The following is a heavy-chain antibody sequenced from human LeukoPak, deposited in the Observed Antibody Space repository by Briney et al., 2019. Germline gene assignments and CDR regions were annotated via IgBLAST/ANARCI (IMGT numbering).Heavy chain of an antibody. CDR1: GDSIGSYY. J-gene: IGHJ5*02. CDR3: ARGSIWFDP. CDR2: IFDSGNT. V-gene: IGHV4-59*01. D-gene: IGHD6-6*01. Sequence: SETLSLTCTVSGDSIGSYYWNWFRQPPGKGLEWIGYIFDSGNTYYNPSLKSRVTISVDTSKNQFSLKLSSVTAADTAVYYCARGSIWFDPWGQGTLVTVSS.